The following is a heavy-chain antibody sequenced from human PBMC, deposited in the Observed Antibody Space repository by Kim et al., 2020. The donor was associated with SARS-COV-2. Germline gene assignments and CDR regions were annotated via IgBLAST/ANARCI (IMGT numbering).Heavy chain of an antibody. CDR2: INTNTGNP. CDR3: ARADQEGYQLLSSYYYYYYGMDV. J-gene: IGHJ6*02. D-gene: IGHD2-2*01. CDR1: GYTFTSYA. Sequence: ASVKVSCKASGYTFTSYAMNWVRQAPGQGLEWMGWINTNTGNPTYAQGFTGRFVFSLDTSVSTAYLQISSLKAEDTAVHYCARADQEGYQLLSSYYYYYYGMDVWGQGTTVTVSS. V-gene: IGHV7-4-1*02.